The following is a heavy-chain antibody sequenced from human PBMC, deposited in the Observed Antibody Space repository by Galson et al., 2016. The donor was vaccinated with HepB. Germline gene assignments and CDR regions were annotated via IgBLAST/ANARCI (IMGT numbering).Heavy chain of an antibody. Sequence: SLRLSCAASGLTFSSYAMSWVRQAPGRGLHWVSTVRGGGESTYYADSVRGRFAISADYSKNTLFLQMNSLRGDDTAVYYCAKGREYGSGTPTPNDAFDTWGQGTPVTVSS. J-gene: IGHJ3*02. CDR3: AKGREYGSGTPTPNDAFDT. V-gene: IGHV3-23*01. CDR2: VRGGGEST. CDR1: GLTFSSYA. D-gene: IGHD3-10*01.